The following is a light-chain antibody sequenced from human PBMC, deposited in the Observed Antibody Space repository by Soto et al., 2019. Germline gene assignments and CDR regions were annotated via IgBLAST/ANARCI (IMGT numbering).Light chain of an antibody. J-gene: IGKJ3*01. CDR2: AAS. V-gene: IGKV1-27*01. Sequence: DIQMTQSPSSLSASVGDRVTITCRASQGITNFLAWYQQKPGTAPKLLIYAASTLHSGVPSRFSCSGFGTDFTLNISSLQPEDGAIYYCQKYSSAPFTFGPGTKVEIK. CDR1: QGITNF. CDR3: QKYSSAPFT.